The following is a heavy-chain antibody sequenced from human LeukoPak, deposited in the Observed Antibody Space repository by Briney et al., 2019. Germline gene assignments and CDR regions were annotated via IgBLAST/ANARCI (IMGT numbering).Heavy chain of an antibody. CDR1: GDSVSSNSAA. CDR3: AREGGYCSSTSCSPYYYYMDV. J-gene: IGHJ6*03. D-gene: IGHD2-2*01. CDR2: TYYRSKWYN. V-gene: IGHV6-1*01. Sequence: SQTLSLTCAISGDSVSSNSAAWNWIRQSPSRGLEWLGRTYYRSKWYNDYAVSVKSRITINPDTSKNQFSLQLNSVTPEDTAVYYCAREGGYCSSTSCSPYYYYMDVWGKGTTVTVSS.